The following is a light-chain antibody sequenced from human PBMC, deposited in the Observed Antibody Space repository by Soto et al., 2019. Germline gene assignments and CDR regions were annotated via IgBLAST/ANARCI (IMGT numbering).Light chain of an antibody. V-gene: IGKV3-15*01. Sequence: EIVMTQSPATLSVSPGERATLSCRASQSVSGNLAWYQQKPGQAPRLLIYGASTRATGSPARYSGSGSGTEFPRTISSLQSEDFAVYYSQQYNNWPPWTFGQGTKLEIK. J-gene: IGKJ2*02. CDR2: GAS. CDR3: QQYNNWPPWT. CDR1: QSVSGN.